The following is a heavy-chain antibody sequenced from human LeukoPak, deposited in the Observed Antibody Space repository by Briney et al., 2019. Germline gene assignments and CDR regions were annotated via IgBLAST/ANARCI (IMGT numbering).Heavy chain of an antibody. D-gene: IGHD1-26*01. CDR1: SVSINGRYYY. V-gene: IGHV4-39*01. CDR2: NDYTGNP. Sequence: SENLSRTSAVSSVSINGRYYYRDGIRQPPGKGLELNGNNDYTGNPHYHASLQNRVSKTIATSKNQFSLRLNSVNAADTAMYFCVKSGGYGLIDYWGQGTLVTVSS. J-gene: IGHJ4*02. CDR3: VKSGGYGLIDY.